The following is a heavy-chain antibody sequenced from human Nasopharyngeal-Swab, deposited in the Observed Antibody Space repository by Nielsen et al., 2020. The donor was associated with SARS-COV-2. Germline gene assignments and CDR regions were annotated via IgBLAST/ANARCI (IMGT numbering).Heavy chain of an antibody. Sequence: SLKISCAASGFTFDDYAMHWVRQAPGKGLEWVSGISWNSGSIGYADSVKGRFTISRDNAKNSLYLQMNSLRAEDTALYYCAKDTVIAVAGNFDYWGQGTLVTVSP. CDR2: ISWNSGSI. D-gene: IGHD6-19*01. CDR3: AKDTVIAVAGNFDY. CDR1: GFTFDDYA. J-gene: IGHJ4*02. V-gene: IGHV3-9*01.